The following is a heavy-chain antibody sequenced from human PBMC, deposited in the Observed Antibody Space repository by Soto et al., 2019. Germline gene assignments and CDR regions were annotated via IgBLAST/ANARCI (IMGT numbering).Heavy chain of an antibody. CDR2: ISYDGSNK. D-gene: IGHD6-19*01. J-gene: IGHJ4*02. V-gene: IGHV3-30-3*01. CDR3: AREGGLAVALDY. Sequence: QVQLVESGGGVVQPGRSLRLSCAASGFTFSSYAMHWVRQAPGKWLEWVAVISYDGSNKYYADSVKGRFTISRDNSKNTLYLQMNSLRAADTAVYYCAREGGLAVALDYWGQGTLVTVSS. CDR1: GFTFSSYA.